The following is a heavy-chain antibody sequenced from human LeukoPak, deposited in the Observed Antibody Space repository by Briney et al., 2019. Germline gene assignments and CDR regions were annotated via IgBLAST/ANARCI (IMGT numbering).Heavy chain of an antibody. CDR1: GFTFSSYA. CDR3: ARSQYCSGGSCYRLGDY. J-gene: IGHJ4*02. Sequence: GGSLRLSCAASGFTFSSYAMSWVRQAPGKGLEWVAVIWHDGGNKYYADSVKGRFTISRDNSKNTLYLQMDSLRAEDTAVYYCARSQYCSGGSCYRLGDYWGQGTLVTVSS. CDR2: IWHDGGNK. V-gene: IGHV3-33*08. D-gene: IGHD2-15*01.